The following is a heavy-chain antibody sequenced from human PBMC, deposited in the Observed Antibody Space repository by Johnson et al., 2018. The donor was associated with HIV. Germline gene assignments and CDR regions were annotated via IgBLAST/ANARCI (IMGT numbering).Heavy chain of an antibody. D-gene: IGHD6-13*01. CDR2: ISWNSGSI. CDR1: GFTFDDYA. Sequence: VQLVESGGGVVQPGGSLRLSCAASGFTFDDYAMHWVRQAPGKGLEWVSGISWNSGSIGYADSVKGRFTISRDNAKNSLYLQMNSLRAEDTALYYCAKDITRYSSSWDDAFDIWGQGTMVTVSS. CDR3: AKDITRYSSSWDDAFDI. V-gene: IGHV3-9*01. J-gene: IGHJ3*02.